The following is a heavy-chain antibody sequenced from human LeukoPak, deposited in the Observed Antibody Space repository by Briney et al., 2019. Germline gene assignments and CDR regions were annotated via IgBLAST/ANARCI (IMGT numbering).Heavy chain of an antibody. CDR3: ARAPKGISRKYYFDY. Sequence: SETLSLTCTVSGGSISNYYWSWIRQPPGKGLEWIGYIYYSGSTNYNPSLKSRVTISVDTSKNQFSLKLSSVTAADTAVYYCARAPKGISRKYYFDYWGQGTLVTVSS. J-gene: IGHJ4*02. CDR1: GGSISNYY. CDR2: IYYSGST. V-gene: IGHV4-59*01. D-gene: IGHD1-14*01.